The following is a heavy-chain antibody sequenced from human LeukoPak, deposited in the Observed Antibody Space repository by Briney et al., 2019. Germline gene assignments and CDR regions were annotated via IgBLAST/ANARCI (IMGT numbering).Heavy chain of an antibody. D-gene: IGHD4-17*01. CDR2: ISGVAVYI. J-gene: IGHJ5*02. V-gene: IGHV3-23*01. CDR3: AKNYGSSRPFYGS. CDR1: GFTFSSYA. Sequence: PGGSLRLSCAASGFTFSSYAMTWVRPAPGRGLQWVSAISGVAVYIYYLGSVKGRFTTSRDNSKNTLFLQMDSLTDDDTAVYYCAKNYGSSRPFYGSWGQGIVVTVA.